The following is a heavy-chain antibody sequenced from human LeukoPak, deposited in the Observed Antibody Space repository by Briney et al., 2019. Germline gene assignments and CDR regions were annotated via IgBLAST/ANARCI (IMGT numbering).Heavy chain of an antibody. CDR2: ISYDGSNK. J-gene: IGHJ6*03. Sequence: GGSLRLSCAASGFTFSSYGMHWVRQAPGKGLEWVAVISYDGSNKYYADSVKGRFTISRDNSKNTLYLQMNSLRAEDTAVYYCAKDEGLVDDFWSRDMDVWGKGTTVIVSS. V-gene: IGHV3-30*18. CDR3: AKDEGLVDDFWSRDMDV. D-gene: IGHD3-3*01. CDR1: GFTFSSYG.